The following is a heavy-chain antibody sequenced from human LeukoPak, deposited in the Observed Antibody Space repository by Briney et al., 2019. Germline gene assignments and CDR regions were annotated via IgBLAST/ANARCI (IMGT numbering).Heavy chain of an antibody. Sequence: PGGSLRLSCAASGFTFSTYWMDWVRQAPGKGLEWVANIKEDGSEKYYEDSVKGRFTISRDNSKNTLYLQMNSLRAEDTAVYYCARGPDSDFDYWGQGTLVTVSS. V-gene: IGHV3-7*03. J-gene: IGHJ4*02. CDR3: ARGPDSDFDY. D-gene: IGHD3-22*01. CDR2: IKEDGSEK. CDR1: GFTFSTYW.